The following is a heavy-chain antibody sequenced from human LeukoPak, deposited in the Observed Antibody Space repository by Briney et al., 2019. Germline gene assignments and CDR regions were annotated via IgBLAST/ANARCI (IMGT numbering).Heavy chain of an antibody. Sequence: PSETLSLTCTVSGGSIGRFHWSWIRQIPGKGLDHIGYIYYNGNTNYNPSLKSRVTMSVDASKNQFSLNVTSVTAADTAVYYCARVGNHGDYVFFDYWGQGTLVTVSS. CDR1: GGSIGRFH. CDR3: ARVGNHGDYVFFDY. D-gene: IGHD4-17*01. J-gene: IGHJ4*02. CDR2: IYYNGNT. V-gene: IGHV4-59*01.